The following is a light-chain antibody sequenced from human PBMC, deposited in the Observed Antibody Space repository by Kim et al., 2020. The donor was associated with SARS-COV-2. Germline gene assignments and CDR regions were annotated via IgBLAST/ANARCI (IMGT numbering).Light chain of an antibody. J-gene: IGKJ1*01. Sequence: EIVLTQSPGTLSLSPGERATLSCRASQSVSSSYLAWYQQKPGQAPRLLIYGASSRATGIPDRFSGSGSGTDFTLTISRLEAEDFAVYYCQQGRTFGQGTKVDIK. V-gene: IGKV3-20*01. CDR1: QSVSSSY. CDR3: QQGRT. CDR2: GAS.